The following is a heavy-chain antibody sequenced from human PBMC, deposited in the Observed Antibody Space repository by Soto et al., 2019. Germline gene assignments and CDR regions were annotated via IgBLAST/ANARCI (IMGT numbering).Heavy chain of an antibody. Sequence: GGSLRLSCAASGFTLSNYAMSWIRQAPGKGLEWVSLISANDVGAYYAESVKTRFTISTDQSTNTVYLQMDSLRADDTAIYYCAKAKNDYNWDNRPPFDYWGQGTLVTVSS. CDR2: ISANDVGA. V-gene: IGHV3-23*01. CDR1: GFTLSNYA. CDR3: AKAKNDYNWDNRPPFDY. J-gene: IGHJ4*02. D-gene: IGHD1-20*01.